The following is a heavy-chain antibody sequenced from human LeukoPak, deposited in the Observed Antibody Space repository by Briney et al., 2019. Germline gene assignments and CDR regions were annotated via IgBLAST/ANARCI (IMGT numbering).Heavy chain of an antibody. CDR1: GYTFTGYY. D-gene: IGHD3-10*01. Sequence: ASVKVSCKASGYTFTGYYMHWVRQAPGQGLEWMGWINPNSGGTNYAQKFQGRVTMTRDTSISTAYMELRSLRSDDTAVYYCARDYGSGSYYKKFAFDIWGQGTMVTVSS. J-gene: IGHJ3*02. CDR2: INPNSGGT. CDR3: ARDYGSGSYYKKFAFDI. V-gene: IGHV1-2*02.